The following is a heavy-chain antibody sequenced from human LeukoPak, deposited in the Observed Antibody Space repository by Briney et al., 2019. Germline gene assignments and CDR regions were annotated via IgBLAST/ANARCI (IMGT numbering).Heavy chain of an antibody. CDR1: GFTVFNYW. J-gene: IGHJ4*02. V-gene: IGHV3-7*01. Sequence: GGSLRLSCAASGFTVFNYWMSWVRQAPGKGLEWVANINLDGSQKYYVDSLKGRFTTSRDNAKNSLYLQMDSLRVEDTAVYYCARDVDYANPRHDYWGQGTLVTVSS. D-gene: IGHD4/OR15-4a*01. CDR2: INLDGSQK. CDR3: ARDVDYANPRHDY.